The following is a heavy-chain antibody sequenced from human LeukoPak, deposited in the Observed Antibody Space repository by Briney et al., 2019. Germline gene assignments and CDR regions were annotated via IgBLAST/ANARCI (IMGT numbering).Heavy chain of an antibody. Sequence: GGSLRLSCAASGFTFSSYWMSWVRQAPGKGLEWVANIKQDGSEKYYVDSVKGRFTISRDNAKNSLYLQMNSLRAEDTAVYYCERDTLLGVVISPEYYMDVWGKGTTVTVSS. V-gene: IGHV3-7*01. CDR2: IKQDGSEK. CDR3: ERDTLLGVVISPEYYMDV. CDR1: GFTFSSYW. J-gene: IGHJ6*03. D-gene: IGHD3-3*01.